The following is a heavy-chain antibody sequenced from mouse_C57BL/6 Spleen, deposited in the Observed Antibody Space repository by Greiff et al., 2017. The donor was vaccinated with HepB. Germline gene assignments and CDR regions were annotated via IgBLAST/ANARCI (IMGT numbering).Heavy chain of an antibody. D-gene: IGHD1-1*01. CDR1: GYTFTSYW. Sequence: QVQLKQPGAELVKPGASVKLSCKASGYTFTSYWMHWVKQRPGQGLEWIGMIHPNSGSTNYNEKFKSKATLTVDKSSSTAYMQLSSLTSEDSAVYYCASPDYYGSSPFDYWGQGTTLTVSS. J-gene: IGHJ2*01. CDR2: IHPNSGST. V-gene: IGHV1-64*01. CDR3: ASPDYYGSSPFDY.